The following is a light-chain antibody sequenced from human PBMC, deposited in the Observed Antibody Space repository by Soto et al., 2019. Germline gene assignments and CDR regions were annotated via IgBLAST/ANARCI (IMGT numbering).Light chain of an antibody. V-gene: IGKV1-27*01. CDR2: GAS. CDR1: QGISSY. CDR3: QEYNSGRWT. J-gene: IGKJ1*01. Sequence: DIPMTQSPSSLSASVGDRVTITCRASQGISSYLAWYQQKPGKVPKLLIYGASTLQSGVPSRFSGSGSGTDFTLTISSLQPEDIATYYCQEYNSGRWTFGQGTKVEVK.